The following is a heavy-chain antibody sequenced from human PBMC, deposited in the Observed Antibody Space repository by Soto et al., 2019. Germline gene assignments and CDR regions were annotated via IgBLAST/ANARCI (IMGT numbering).Heavy chain of an antibody. CDR3: VAQWMDTYYFDX. V-gene: IGHV4-31*03. CDR1: GGSISSVGYY. Sequence: SETLSLTCTVSGGSISSVGYYWSWIRQHPGKGLEGIGYIYYSGSTYYNPSLKSRVTISVDTSKNQFSLKLSSVTAADTAVYYCVAQWMDTYYFDXWGQGTLVTVSX. J-gene: IGHJ4*02. D-gene: IGHD6-19*01. CDR2: IYYSGST.